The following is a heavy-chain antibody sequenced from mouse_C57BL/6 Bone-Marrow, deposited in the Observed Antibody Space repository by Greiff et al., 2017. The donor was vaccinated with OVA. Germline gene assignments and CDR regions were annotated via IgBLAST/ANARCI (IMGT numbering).Heavy chain of an antibody. V-gene: IGHV5-15*01. CDR1: GFTFSDYG. CDR3: ARRSFINAMDY. J-gene: IGHJ4*01. D-gene: IGHD1-1*01. Sequence: EVKLMESGGGLVQPGGSLKLSCAASGFTFSDYGMAWVRQAPRKGPEWVAFISNLAYSNYYADTVTGRFTISRENAKNTLYLEMSSLRSEDTAMYYCARRSFINAMDYWGQGTSVTVSS. CDR2: ISNLAYSN.